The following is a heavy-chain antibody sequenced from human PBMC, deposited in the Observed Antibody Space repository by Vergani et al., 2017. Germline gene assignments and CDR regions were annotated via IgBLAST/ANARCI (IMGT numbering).Heavy chain of an antibody. CDR1: GFIFTTYW. Sequence: EVQLVESGGSLVQPGGSLRLSCAASGFIFTTYWMSWVRQAPGKGLEWVANINKDGRETNYVDSVKGRFTISRDNAKNLLFLEMNSLRVEDTAVYFCARHSTVEWLVKLGWIDPWGQGILVTVSS. CDR3: ARHSTVEWLVKLGWIDP. CDR2: INKDGRET. D-gene: IGHD6-19*01. V-gene: IGHV3-7*01. J-gene: IGHJ5*02.